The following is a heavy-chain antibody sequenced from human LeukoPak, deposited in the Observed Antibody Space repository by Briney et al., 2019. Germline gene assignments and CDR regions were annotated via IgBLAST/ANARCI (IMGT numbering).Heavy chain of an antibody. J-gene: IGHJ4*02. Sequence: GGSLRLSCEVSGFNFSTYTMNWVRQSPRKGLEWVASISSISNYIYYAESLKGRLTISRDNAKNSLYLQMNSLRAEDTAVYYCARDAYYSGSGIYSKWGQGTLVTVSS. D-gene: IGHD3-10*01. CDR3: ARDAYYSGSGIYSK. V-gene: IGHV3-21*01. CDR1: GFNFSTYT. CDR2: ISSISNYI.